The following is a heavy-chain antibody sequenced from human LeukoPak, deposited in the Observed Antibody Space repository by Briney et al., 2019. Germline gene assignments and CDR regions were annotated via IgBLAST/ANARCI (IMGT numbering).Heavy chain of an antibody. CDR2: IKQDGSEK. D-gene: IGHD6-13*01. Sequence: PGGSLRLSCAASGFTFSSYWMSWVRQAPGKGLEWVANIKQDGSEKYYVDSVKGRFTISRDNAKNSLYLQMNSLRAEDTAVYYCASGLVAAAGYKSYYYYYYMDVWGKGTTVTVSS. CDR3: ASGLVAAAGYKSYYYYYYMDV. V-gene: IGHV3-7*01. J-gene: IGHJ6*03. CDR1: GFTFSSYW.